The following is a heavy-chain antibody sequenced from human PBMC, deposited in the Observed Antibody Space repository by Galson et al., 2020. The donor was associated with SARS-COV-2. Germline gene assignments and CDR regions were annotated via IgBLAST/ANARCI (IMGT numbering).Heavy chain of an antibody. CDR1: GGSISSYY. Sequence: ETSETLSLTCTVSGGSISSYYWSWIRQPPGKGLEWIGYIYYSGSTNYNPSLQIRVTISIDTSKNQFSLRLSSVTAADTAVYYCAGFRVYFRQCYGLDVWGEGTTVTFAS. V-gene: IGHV4-59*01. J-gene: IGHJ6*04. CDR2: IYYSGST. D-gene: IGHD3-10*01. CDR3: AGFRVYFRQCYGLDV.